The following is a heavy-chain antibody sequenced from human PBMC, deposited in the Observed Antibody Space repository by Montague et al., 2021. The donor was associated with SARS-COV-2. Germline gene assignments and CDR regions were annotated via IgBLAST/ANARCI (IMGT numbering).Heavy chain of an antibody. J-gene: IGHJ3*02. Sequence: SLRLSCATSGFTFRNYEMNWVRQTPGKGLEWISYITQSAIEIYYAHSVQGRFTISRDNTKNFLYLQMNNVRAEDTAVYFCASETPASSSNAFDIWGQGTTVTVSS. CDR1: GFTFRNYE. V-gene: IGHV3-48*03. CDR3: ASETPASSSNAFDI. D-gene: IGHD2-2*01. CDR2: ITQSAIEI.